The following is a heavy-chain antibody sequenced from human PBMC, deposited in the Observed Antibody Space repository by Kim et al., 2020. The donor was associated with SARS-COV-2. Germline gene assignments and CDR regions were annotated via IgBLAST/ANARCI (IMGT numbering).Heavy chain of an antibody. CDR2: IKSNAGTT. V-gene: IGHV1-46*01. CDR1: GYTFTSYY. J-gene: IGHJ5*02. CDR3: AREPPGGGGFDP. D-gene: IGHD3-16*01. Sequence: ASVKVSCKTSGYTFTSYYIHWVRQAPGQGLEWMGIIKSNAGTTSKAQKFQGRVTLTSDTSTNTVYMELSSLISEDTAIYYCAREPPGGGGFDPWGQGTLV.